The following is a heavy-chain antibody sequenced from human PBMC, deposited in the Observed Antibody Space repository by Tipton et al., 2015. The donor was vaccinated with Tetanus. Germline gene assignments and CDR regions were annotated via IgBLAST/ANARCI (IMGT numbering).Heavy chain of an antibody. D-gene: IGHD3-16*01. V-gene: IGHV3-11*04. J-gene: IGHJ4*02. CDR1: GFTFSNNY. Sequence: QLVQSGGGVVMPGGSLRLSCAASGFTFSNNYMSWIRQAPGKGLEWISYITGGGTSTFYADSVRGRFTISRDNAKKSLFLQMNSLRDEDTAVYYCAREQSGSYAVFDYWGQGALVTVPS. CDR2: ITGGGTST. CDR3: AREQSGSYAVFDY.